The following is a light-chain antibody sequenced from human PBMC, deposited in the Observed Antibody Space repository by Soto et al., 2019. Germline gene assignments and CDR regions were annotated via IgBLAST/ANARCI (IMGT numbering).Light chain of an antibody. CDR3: SSYTSSSTLV. Sequence: QSALTQPASVSGSPGQSITISCTGTTSDVGGYNFVSWYQQHPGKAPKLMLYEVSNRSSGVSNRFSGSKSGNTASLTISGLQAEDEADYYCSSYTSSSTLVFGTGTKVTVL. CDR2: EVS. J-gene: IGLJ1*01. CDR1: TSDVGGYNF. V-gene: IGLV2-14*01.